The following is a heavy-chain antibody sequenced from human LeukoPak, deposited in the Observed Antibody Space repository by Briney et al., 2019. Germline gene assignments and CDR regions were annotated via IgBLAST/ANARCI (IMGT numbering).Heavy chain of an antibody. D-gene: IGHD3-3*01. CDR3: TRLAYYDFWSGSPDAFDI. CDR1: GSTFSGSA. V-gene: IGHV3-73*01. CDR2: IGSKANSYAT. J-gene: IGHJ3*02. Sequence: PGGSLRLSCAASGSTFSGSAMHWVRQASGEGLEWVGRIGSKANSYATAYAASVKGRFTISRDDSKNTAYLQMNSLKTEDTAVYYCTRLAYYDFWSGSPDAFDIWGQGTMVTVSS.